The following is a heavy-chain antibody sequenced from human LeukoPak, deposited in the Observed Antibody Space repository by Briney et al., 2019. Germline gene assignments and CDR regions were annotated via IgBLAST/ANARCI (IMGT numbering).Heavy chain of an antibody. Sequence: SVKVSCTASGGTFSSYTISWVRQAPGQGLEWMGRIIPIPGIANYAQKFQGRVTITADKSTSTAYMELSSLRSEDTAVYYCASRYDSSGYYYGDDAFDIWGQGTMVTVSS. CDR2: IIPIPGIA. D-gene: IGHD3-22*01. CDR1: GGTFSSYT. CDR3: ASRYDSSGYYYGDDAFDI. V-gene: IGHV1-69*02. J-gene: IGHJ3*02.